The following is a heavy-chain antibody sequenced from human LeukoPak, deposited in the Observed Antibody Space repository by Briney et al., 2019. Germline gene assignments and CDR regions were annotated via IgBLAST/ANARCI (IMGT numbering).Heavy chain of an antibody. D-gene: IGHD2-2*01. V-gene: IGHV3-74*01. J-gene: IGHJ4*02. CDR3: ARKFPEVQNCSSTSCYGRYDY. CDR1: GFTFSSYW. Sequence: PGGSLRLSCAASGFTFSSYWMHWVRQAPGKGLVWVSRINSDGSSATYADSAEGRFTISRDNARNTLYLQMNSLRVEDTAVYYCARKFPEVQNCSSTSCYGRYDYWGQGTLVTVSS. CDR2: INSDGSSA.